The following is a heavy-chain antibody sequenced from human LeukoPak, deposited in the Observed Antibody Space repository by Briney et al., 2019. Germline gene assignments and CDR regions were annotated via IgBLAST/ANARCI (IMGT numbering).Heavy chain of an antibody. CDR2: VHNVGST. Sequence: SETLSLTCTVSGGSISSYYWAWIRQPPGKGLEWIGSVHNVGSTYYNLSLRSRVTMSIDTSKNQFSLRLNSVTAADTAVYYCARHAEYNSGWHFYLDHWGQGILVTVSS. CDR1: GGSISSYY. CDR3: ARHAEYNSGWHFYLDH. J-gene: IGHJ4*02. V-gene: IGHV4-39*01. D-gene: IGHD6-19*01.